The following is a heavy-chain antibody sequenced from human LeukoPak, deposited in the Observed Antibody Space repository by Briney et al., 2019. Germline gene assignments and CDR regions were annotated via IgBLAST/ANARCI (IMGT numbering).Heavy chain of an antibody. V-gene: IGHV3-21*06. CDR2: ISSSSSYI. Sequence: GGSLRLSCAASGFTFSSYSMNWVRQAPGKGLEWVSPISSSSSYIYYADSVKGRFTISRDNAKNPLYLQMNSLRAEDTAVYYCARDDSRYGSGRGSYWGQGTLVTVSS. J-gene: IGHJ4*02. CDR3: ARDDSRYGSGRGSY. CDR1: GFTFSSYS. D-gene: IGHD3-10*01.